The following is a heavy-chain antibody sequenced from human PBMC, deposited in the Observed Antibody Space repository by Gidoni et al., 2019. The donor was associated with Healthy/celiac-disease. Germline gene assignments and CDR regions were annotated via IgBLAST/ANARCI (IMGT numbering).Heavy chain of an antibody. CDR2: IWYDGSNK. CDR3: ARGYGYYYYYMDV. J-gene: IGHJ6*03. Sequence: PGRSLRLSCAASGFTFSSYGMHWVRQAPGKGLEWVAVIWYDGSNKYYADSVKGRFTISRDNSKNTLYLQMNSLRAEDTAVYYCARGYGYYYYYMDVWGKGTTVTVSS. CDR1: GFTFSSYG. V-gene: IGHV3-33*01. D-gene: IGHD5-18*01.